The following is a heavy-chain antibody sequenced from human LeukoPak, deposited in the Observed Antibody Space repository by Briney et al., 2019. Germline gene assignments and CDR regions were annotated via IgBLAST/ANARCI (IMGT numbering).Heavy chain of an antibody. V-gene: IGHV3-23*01. CDR1: GFTFSSYG. CDR3: AKPGYSRSWYRNFDY. Sequence: GGSLRLSCAASGFTFSSYGMSWVRQAPGKGLEWVSGINNSGGSTYYADSVKGRFTISRDNSKNTLFLQMDSLRAEDTAVYYCAKPGYSRSWYRNFDYWGQGTLVTVSS. CDR2: INNSGGST. J-gene: IGHJ4*02. D-gene: IGHD6-13*01.